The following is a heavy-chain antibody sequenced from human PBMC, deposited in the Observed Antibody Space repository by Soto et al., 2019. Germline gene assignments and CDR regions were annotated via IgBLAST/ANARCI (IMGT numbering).Heavy chain of an antibody. Sequence: SETLSLTCSVSGADINSGGFTWTWIRQHAGKGLEWLGYISHSGSTDYNPSLKSRLSISGDTSKNHFSLTLTSVTAADAAVYYCARAYSYGLFDSWGQGTLVTVSS. D-gene: IGHD5-18*01. V-gene: IGHV4-31*03. J-gene: IGHJ4*02. CDR2: ISHSGST. CDR3: ARAYSYGLFDS. CDR1: GADINSGGFT.